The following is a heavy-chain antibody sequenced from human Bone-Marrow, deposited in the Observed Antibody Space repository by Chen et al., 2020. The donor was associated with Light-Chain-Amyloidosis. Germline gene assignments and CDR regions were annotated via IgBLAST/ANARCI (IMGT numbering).Heavy chain of an antibody. J-gene: IGHJ4*02. V-gene: IGHV4-38-2*01. CDR3: ARGGTYGSGTYIYFFDY. D-gene: IGHD3-10*01. Sequence: QVQLQESGPGLVKPSETLSLNCAVSGYSVDSRSYWGWIRQSPGKGLEWIGGVYYNEYTYYNPSLKSRVTVSVDTSKNQFSLTLYSVTAADTALYYCARGGTYGSGTYIYFFDYWGRGTLVTVSS. CDR2: VYYNEYT. CDR1: GYSVDSRSY.